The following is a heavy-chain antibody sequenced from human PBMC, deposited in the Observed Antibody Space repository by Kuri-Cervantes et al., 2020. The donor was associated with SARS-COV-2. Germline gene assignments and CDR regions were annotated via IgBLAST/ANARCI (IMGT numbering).Heavy chain of an antibody. V-gene: IGHV4-34*01. CDR3: ARHPQQLVRGSNNWFDP. CDR1: GGSFSGYY. J-gene: IGHJ5*02. Sequence: SETLSLTCAVYGGSFSGYYWSWIRRPPGKGLEWIGEINHSGSTNYNPSLKSRVTISVDTSKNQFSLKLSSVTAADTAVYYCARHPQQLVRGSNNWFDPWGQGTLVTVSS. D-gene: IGHD6-13*01. CDR2: INHSGST.